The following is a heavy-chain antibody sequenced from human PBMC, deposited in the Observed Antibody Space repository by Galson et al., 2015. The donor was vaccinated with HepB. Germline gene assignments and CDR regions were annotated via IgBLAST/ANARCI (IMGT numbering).Heavy chain of an antibody. CDR3: ARAYSSSWYRGWFDP. CDR1: GYTFTSYG. J-gene: IGHJ5*02. CDR2: ISAYNGNT. D-gene: IGHD6-13*01. V-gene: IGHV1-18*01. Sequence: SVKVSCKASGYTFTSYGISWVRQAPGQGLEWMGWISAYNGNTNYAQKLQGRVTMTTDTSTSTAYMELRSLRSDDTAVYYCARAYSSSWYRGWFDPWGQGTLVTVSS.